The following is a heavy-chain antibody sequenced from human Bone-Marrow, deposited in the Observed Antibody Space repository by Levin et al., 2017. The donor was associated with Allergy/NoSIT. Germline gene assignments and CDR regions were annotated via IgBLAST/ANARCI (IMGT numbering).Heavy chain of an antibody. Sequence: KTSETLSLTCSVSSGSIGTYYWSWIRQPPGKGLECIGYIYHNGDTRFNPSLKSRVTMSVDTSKNQFSLKLNSVTAADTAVYYCARVSGYSSHFDYWGQGTLVTVSA. CDR1: SGSIGTYY. V-gene: IGHV4-59*01. D-gene: IGHD6-19*01. J-gene: IGHJ4*02. CDR3: ARVSGYSSHFDY. CDR2: IYHNGDT.